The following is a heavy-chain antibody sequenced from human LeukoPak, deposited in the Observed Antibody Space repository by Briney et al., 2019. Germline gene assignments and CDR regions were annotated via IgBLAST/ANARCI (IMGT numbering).Heavy chain of an antibody. V-gene: IGHV1-8*02. D-gene: IGHD6-19*01. J-gene: IGHJ6*03. CDR1: GYTFTGYY. Sequence: ASVKVSCKASGYTFTGYYMHWVRQAPGQGLEWMGWMNPNSGNTGYAQKFQGRVTMTRNTSISTAYMELSSLRSEDTAVYYCARQPLSSGWYFPPIYYYYYYMDVWGKGTTVTISS. CDR3: ARQPLSSGWYFPPIYYYYYYMDV. CDR2: MNPNSGNT.